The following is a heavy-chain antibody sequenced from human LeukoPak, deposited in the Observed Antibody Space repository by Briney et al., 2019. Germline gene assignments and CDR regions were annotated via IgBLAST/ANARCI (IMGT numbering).Heavy chain of an antibody. Sequence: PGGSLRLSCAASGFTFSSYEMNWVRQAPGKGLDWFSYISSSGSTIYYADSVKGRFTISRDNAKNSLYLQMNSLRAEDTAVYYCARAGIAAAGSAPGQYYYYGMDVWGQGTTVTVSS. D-gene: IGHD6-13*01. V-gene: IGHV3-48*03. CDR3: ARAGIAAAGSAPGQYYYYGMDV. J-gene: IGHJ6*02. CDR1: GFTFSSYE. CDR2: ISSSGSTI.